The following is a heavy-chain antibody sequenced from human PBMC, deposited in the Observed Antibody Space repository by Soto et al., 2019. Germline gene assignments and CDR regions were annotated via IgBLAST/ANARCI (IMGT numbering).Heavy chain of an antibody. CDR2: INTAGTT. Sequence: EVQLLESGGGLVQPGGSPTLSCAASGFTFSTYAMTWVRQAPGKGLDWVSAINTAGTTYYADSVKGRFTISRDNAKNILFLQMNGLRVDDTAVYYCARDWFEDSWGQGTLVTVSS. D-gene: IGHD3-9*01. V-gene: IGHV3-23*01. CDR1: GFTFSTYA. J-gene: IGHJ4*02. CDR3: ARDWFEDS.